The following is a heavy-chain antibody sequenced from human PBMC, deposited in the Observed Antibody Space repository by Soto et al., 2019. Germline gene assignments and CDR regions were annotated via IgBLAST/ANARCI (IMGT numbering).Heavy chain of an antibody. J-gene: IGHJ4*02. CDR3: AKDPVGIPVGYFDY. V-gene: IGHV3-30*18. D-gene: IGHD1-1*01. Sequence: PGGSLRLSCAASGFTFNSYGMHWVRQAPGKGLEWVVVISFDGRNTYYADSVKGRFTISRDNSKNTLYLQMNSLRAEDTAVYYCAKDPVGIPVGYFDYWGQGTLVTVSS. CDR1: GFTFNSYG. CDR2: ISFDGRNT.